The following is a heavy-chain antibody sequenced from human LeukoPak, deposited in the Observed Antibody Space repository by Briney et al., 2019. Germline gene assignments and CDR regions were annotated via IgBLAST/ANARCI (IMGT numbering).Heavy chain of an antibody. CDR2: INWNGGST. CDR3: ARHRAYSSSSPFDY. J-gene: IGHJ4*02. Sequence: GGSLRLSCAASGFTFDDYGMSWVRQAPGKGLEWVSGINWNGGSTGYADSVRGRFTISRDNAKNSLYLQMNSLRAEDTALYYCARHRAYSSSSPFDYWGQGTLVTVSS. CDR1: GFTFDDYG. D-gene: IGHD6-6*01. V-gene: IGHV3-20*04.